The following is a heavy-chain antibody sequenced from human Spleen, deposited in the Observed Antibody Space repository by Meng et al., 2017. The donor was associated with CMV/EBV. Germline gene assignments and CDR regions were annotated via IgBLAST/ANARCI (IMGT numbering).Heavy chain of an antibody. CDR3: AKDLGSGMVGATPGWFDP. CDR2: LSYDGSQR. CDR1: RLTHFKSYS. V-gene: IGHV3-30*04. Sequence: GESLKISCVASRLTHFKSYSMHWVRQAPGKGLEWVAILSYDGSQRYYTDSVKGRFTISRDNSKNTLYLQMNSLRAEDTAVYYCAKDLGSGMVGATPGWFDPWGQGTLVTVSS. D-gene: IGHD1-26*01. J-gene: IGHJ5*02.